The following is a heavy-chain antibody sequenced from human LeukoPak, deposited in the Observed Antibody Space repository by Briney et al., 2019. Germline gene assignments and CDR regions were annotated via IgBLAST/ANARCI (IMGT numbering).Heavy chain of an antibody. CDR3: AREEGSYYDSSGYPDAFDI. V-gene: IGHV1-46*01. J-gene: IGHJ3*02. CDR1: NYTFRSYG. Sequence: ASVKVSCKASNYTFRSYGISWVRQAPGQGLEWMGIINPSGGSTSYAQKFQGRVTMTRDTSTSTVYMELSSLRSEDTAVYYCAREEGSYYDSSGYPDAFDIWGQGTMVTVSS. D-gene: IGHD3-22*01. CDR2: INPSGGST.